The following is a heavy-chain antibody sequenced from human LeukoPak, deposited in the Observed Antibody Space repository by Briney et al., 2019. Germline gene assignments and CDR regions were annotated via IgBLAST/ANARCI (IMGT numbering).Heavy chain of an antibody. D-gene: IGHD3-22*01. Sequence: PGESLRLSCAASGFTFRSSAMSWVRQSPGKGLEWVSTISGRDGFTYYADSVKGRFTISRDSSKLYLQMSTLRAEDTAVYYCARSFYYSDSSDYYYVFGYWGQGTLVTASS. CDR1: GFTFRSSA. J-gene: IGHJ4*02. CDR2: ISGRDGFT. V-gene: IGHV3-23*01. CDR3: ARSFYYSDSSDYYYVFGY.